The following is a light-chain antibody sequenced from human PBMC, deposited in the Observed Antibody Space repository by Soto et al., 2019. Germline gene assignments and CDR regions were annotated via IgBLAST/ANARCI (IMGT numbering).Light chain of an antibody. V-gene: IGKV1-5*01. CDR3: QQYSSYSRT. Sequence: DIQMTQSPYTLSASVGVRVTITFRASQGISIWLARYQQKPGTAPKLLIYDASSLESGVPSRFSGSGSGTEFTLTISSLQPDDYATYYYQQYSSYSRTFGQGTKVEIK. CDR2: DAS. CDR1: QGISIW. J-gene: IGKJ1*01.